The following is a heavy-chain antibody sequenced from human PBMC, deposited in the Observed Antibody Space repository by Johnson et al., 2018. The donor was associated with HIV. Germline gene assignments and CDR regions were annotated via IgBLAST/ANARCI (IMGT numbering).Heavy chain of an antibody. CDR2: LYSGGNT. J-gene: IGHJ3*02. Sequence: MLLVESGGGLVQPGGSLRLSCAASGFIVSSNYMNWVRQAPGKGLEWVSVLYSGGNTFYADSVKGRFTITRDNSKNTLSLQMDSLRVEDTAVYFCARGPLPGMSPFDIWGQGTMVTVSS. V-gene: IGHV3-66*02. CDR3: ARGPLPGMSPFDI. CDR1: GFIVSSNY.